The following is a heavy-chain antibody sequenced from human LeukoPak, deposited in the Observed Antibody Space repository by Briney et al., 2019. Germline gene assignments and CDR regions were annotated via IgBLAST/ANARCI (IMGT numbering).Heavy chain of an antibody. CDR2: ISSSSSYI. CDR1: GFTFSSYS. V-gene: IGHV3-21*01. CDR3: ARAPKDAGYFDY. J-gene: IGHJ4*02. Sequence: SGGSLRLSCAASGFTFSSYSMNWVRQAPGKGLEWVSSISSSSSYIYYADSVKGRFTISRDNSKNTLYLQMNSLRAEDTAVYYCARAPKDAGYFDYWGQGTLVTVSS. D-gene: IGHD1-1*01.